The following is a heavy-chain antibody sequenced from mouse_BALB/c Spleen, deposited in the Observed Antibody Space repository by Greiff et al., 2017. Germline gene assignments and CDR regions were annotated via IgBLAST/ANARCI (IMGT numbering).Heavy chain of an antibody. D-gene: IGHD2-1*01. CDR2: ISYSGST. J-gene: IGHJ3*01. CDR3: ARAPYGNYGTWFAY. V-gene: IGHV3-2*02. CDR1: GYSITSDYA. Sequence: ESGPGLVKPSQSLSLTCTVTGYSITSDYAWNWIRQFPGNKLEWMGYISYSGSTSYNPSLKSRISITRDTSKNQFFLQLNSVTTEDTATYYCARAPYGNYGTWFAYWGQGTLVTVSA.